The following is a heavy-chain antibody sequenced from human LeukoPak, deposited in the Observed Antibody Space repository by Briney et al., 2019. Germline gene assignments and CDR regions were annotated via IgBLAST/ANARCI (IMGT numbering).Heavy chain of an antibody. V-gene: IGHV4-59*08. CDR1: GGSISSYY. CDR2: IYYSGST. Sequence: TSETLSLTCTVSGGSISSYYWSWIRQPPGKGLEWIGYIYYSGSTNYNPSLKSRVTISVDTSKNQFSLKLCSVTAADTAVYYCARLWAVAGHFDYWGQGTLVTVSS. J-gene: IGHJ4*02. CDR3: ARLWAVAGHFDY. D-gene: IGHD6-19*01.